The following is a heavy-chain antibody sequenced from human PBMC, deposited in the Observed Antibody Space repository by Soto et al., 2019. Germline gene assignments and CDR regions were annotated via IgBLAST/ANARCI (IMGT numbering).Heavy chain of an antibody. J-gene: IGHJ6*02. CDR2: ILHDGSAE. D-gene: IGHD4-4*01. CDR3: ARSRDGYSFYFYYGMDG. CDR1: GFTFTSYG. Sequence: PGGSLRLSCAASGFTFTSYGMHWVRQAPGKGLEWMALILHDGSAEYYADSVKGRFTISRDNSKNTPYLQMNSLRAEDTAVYYCARSRDGYSFYFYYGMDGWGQGTTVTVSS. V-gene: IGHV3-30*03.